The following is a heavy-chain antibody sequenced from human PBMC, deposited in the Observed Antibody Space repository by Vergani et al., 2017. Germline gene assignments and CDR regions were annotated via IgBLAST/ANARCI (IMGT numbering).Heavy chain of an antibody. CDR2: IDWDDDK. J-gene: IGHJ4*02. Sequence: QVTLRESGPALVKPTQPLTLTCTFSGFSLSTSGMCVSWIRQPPGKALEWLARIDWDDDKYYSTSLKTRLTISKDTSKNQVVLTMTNMDPVDTATYYCARNRMVRGVIFYYFDYWGQGTLVTVSS. V-gene: IGHV2-70*15. CDR1: GFSLSTSGMC. CDR3: ARNRMVRGVIFYYFDY. D-gene: IGHD3-10*01.